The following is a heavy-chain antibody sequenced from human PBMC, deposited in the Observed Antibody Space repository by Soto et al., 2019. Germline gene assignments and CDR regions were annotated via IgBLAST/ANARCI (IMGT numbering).Heavy chain of an antibody. V-gene: IGHV1-8*01. J-gene: IGHJ6*02. D-gene: IGHD4-17*01. Sequence: ASVKVSCKASGYTFTNYDINWVRQATGQGLEWMGWMNPKSGHTGSAQKFQGRVTMTRDTSISTAYMELSSLRSEDTAIYYCARTDGDLDVWGQGTTVTVSS. CDR1: GYTFTNYD. CDR2: MNPKSGHT. CDR3: ARTDGDLDV.